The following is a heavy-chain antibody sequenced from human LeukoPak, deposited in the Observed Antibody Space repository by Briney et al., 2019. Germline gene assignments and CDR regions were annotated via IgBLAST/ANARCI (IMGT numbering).Heavy chain of an antibody. V-gene: IGHV3-30*18. CDR1: GFTFSSYG. CDR2: ISYDGSNK. Sequence: PGGSLRLSCAASGFTFSSYGMHWVRQAPGKGLEWVAVISYDGSNKYYADSVKGRFTISRDNSKNTLYLQMNSLRAEDTAVYYCAKDSDYYSSGWGEPNWFDPWGQGTLGTVSS. D-gene: IGHD6-19*01. CDR3: AKDSDYYSSGWGEPNWFDP. J-gene: IGHJ5*02.